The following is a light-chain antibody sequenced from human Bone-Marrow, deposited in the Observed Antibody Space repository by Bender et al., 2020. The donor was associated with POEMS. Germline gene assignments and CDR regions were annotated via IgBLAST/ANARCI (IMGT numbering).Light chain of an antibody. Sequence: QTVLSQPPAASGTPGQRVAISCSGSSSNIGRNAVTWHQQLPGTAPKLLIFGHNQRPSGVPDRFSDSKSGTSASLAISGLRSEDEADYYCAAWDDSLSGGVFGGGTKLTVL. CDR3: AAWDDSLSGGV. CDR2: GHN. J-gene: IGLJ3*02. V-gene: IGLV1-44*01. CDR1: SSNIGRNA.